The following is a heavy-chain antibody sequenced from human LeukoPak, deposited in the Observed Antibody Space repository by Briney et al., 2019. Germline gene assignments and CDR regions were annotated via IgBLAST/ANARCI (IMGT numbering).Heavy chain of an antibody. J-gene: IGHJ3*02. CDR1: GYTFTDYY. D-gene: IGHD2-15*01. CDR3: ARDGTFDI. CDR2: INPDSGVT. V-gene: IGHV1-2*02. Sequence: ASVKVSFKASGYTFTDYYLHWVRQAPGQGLEWMGWINPDSGVTNYPQKFQGRVTMTRDTSSSTAYMELSRLRSDDTAIYYCARDGTFDIWGLGTMVTVSS.